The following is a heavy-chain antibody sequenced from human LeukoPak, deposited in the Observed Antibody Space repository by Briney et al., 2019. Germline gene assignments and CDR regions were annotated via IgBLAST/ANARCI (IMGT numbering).Heavy chain of an antibody. D-gene: IGHD3-22*01. CDR1: GSTFSSYS. J-gene: IGHJ4*02. Sequence: GGSLRLSCAASGSTFSSYSMNWVRQAPGKGLEWVSSISGSSSYIYYADSVKGRFTISRDNAKNSLYLQTNSLRAEDTAVYYCARDQGGHYYDSSGYNYWGQGTLVTVSS. V-gene: IGHV3-21*01. CDR3: ARDQGGHYYDSSGYNY. CDR2: ISGSSSYI.